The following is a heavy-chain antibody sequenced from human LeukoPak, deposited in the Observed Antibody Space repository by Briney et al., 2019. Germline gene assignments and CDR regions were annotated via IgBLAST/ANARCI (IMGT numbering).Heavy chain of an antibody. V-gene: IGHV1-8*01. J-gene: IGHJ4*02. Sequence: AAVKVSCKASGYTFTNYDINWVRPATGQGVEWMGWMNPNSGNKGYAQKFQGRITLTSDTAKSTAYMELNIRKPEDTAVYYCARRGWERLVIDSWGQGTRVTVSS. D-gene: IGHD6-13*01. CDR2: MNPNSGNK. CDR3: ARRGWERLVIDS. CDR1: GYTFTNYD.